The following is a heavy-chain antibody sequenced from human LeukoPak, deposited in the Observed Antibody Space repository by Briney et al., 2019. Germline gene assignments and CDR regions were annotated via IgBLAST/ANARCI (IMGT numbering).Heavy chain of an antibody. CDR1: GFTFSSYG. V-gene: IGHV3-23*01. Sequence: GGSLRLSCAASGFTFSSYGMHWVRQAPGKGLEWVSAISGSGGSTYYADSVKGRFTISRDNSKNTLYLQMNSLRAEDTAVYYCAKDFDSSGYYFYYFDYWGQGTLVTVSS. CDR3: AKDFDSSGYYFYYFDY. J-gene: IGHJ4*02. CDR2: ISGSGGST. D-gene: IGHD3-22*01.